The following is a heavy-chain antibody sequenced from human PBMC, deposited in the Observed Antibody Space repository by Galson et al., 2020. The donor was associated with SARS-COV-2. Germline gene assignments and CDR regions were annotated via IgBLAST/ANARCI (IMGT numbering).Heavy chain of an antibody. CDR3: ARGPRGHP. V-gene: IGHV4-34*01. CDR1: GGSFSGYY. Sequence: SETLSLTCAVYGGSFSGYYWSWIRQPPGKGLEWIGEINHSGSTNYNPSLKSRVTISVDTSKNQFSLKLSSVTAADTAVYYCARGPRGHPWGQGTLVTVSS. CDR2: INHSGST. J-gene: IGHJ5*02.